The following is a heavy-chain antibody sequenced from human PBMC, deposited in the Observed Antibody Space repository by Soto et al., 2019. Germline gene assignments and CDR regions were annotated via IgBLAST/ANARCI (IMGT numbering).Heavy chain of an antibody. CDR3: ARXYYYGSGSPLGYYGMDV. J-gene: IGHJ6*02. V-gene: IGHV4-59*01. Sequence: SETLSLTCTVSGGPISSYYWSWIRQPPGKGLEWIGYIYYSGSTNYNPSLKSRVTISVDTSKNQFSLKLSSVTAADTAVYYCARXYYYGSGSPLGYYGMDVWGQGTTVTVSS. D-gene: IGHD3-10*01. CDR2: IYYSGST. CDR1: GGPISSYY.